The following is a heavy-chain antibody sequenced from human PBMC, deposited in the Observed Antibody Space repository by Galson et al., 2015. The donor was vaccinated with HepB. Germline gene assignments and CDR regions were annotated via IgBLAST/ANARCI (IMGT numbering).Heavy chain of an antibody. CDR2: ISGSGYST. CDR3: AKYRCCGGDESYSYDGLDV. Sequence: SLRLSCAASGLTFSSYALSWVRQAPGKGLEWVSAISGSGYSTYYADSVKGRFTISRDNSKNTLYLQMNRLRAEDTAVYYCAKYRCCGGDESYSYDGLDVWGQGTTVTVSS. CDR1: GLTFSSYA. D-gene: IGHD2-21*01. V-gene: IGHV3-23*01. J-gene: IGHJ6*02.